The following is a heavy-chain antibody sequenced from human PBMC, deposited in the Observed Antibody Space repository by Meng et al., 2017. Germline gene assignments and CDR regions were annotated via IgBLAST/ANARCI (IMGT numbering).Heavy chain of an antibody. CDR1: GYPFTSYY. J-gene: IGHJ4*02. V-gene: IGHV1-46*01. D-gene: IGHD6-13*01. CDR2: INPSGGST. Sequence: QGELVQSGAGVKKPGASVKVSCKASGYPFTSYYMHWVRQAPGQGLEWMGIINPSGGSTSYAQKFQGRVTMTRDTSTSTVYMELSSLRSEDTAVYYCARNRIAAAGTATKFDYWGQGTLVTVSS. CDR3: ARNRIAAAGTATKFDY.